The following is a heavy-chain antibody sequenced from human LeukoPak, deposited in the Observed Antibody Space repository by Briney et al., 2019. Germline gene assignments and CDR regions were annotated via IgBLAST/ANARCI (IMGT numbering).Heavy chain of an antibody. CDR3: ARVVIVATITGFDP. V-gene: IGHV1-8*01. D-gene: IGHD5-12*01. J-gene: IGHJ5*02. Sequence: ASVKVSCKASGYTFTSYDINWVRQATGQGLEWMGWMNPNSGNTGYAQKFQGRVTMTRNTSISTAYMELSSLRSEDTAVYYCARVVIVATITGFDPWGQGTLVTVSS. CDR1: GYTFTSYD. CDR2: MNPNSGNT.